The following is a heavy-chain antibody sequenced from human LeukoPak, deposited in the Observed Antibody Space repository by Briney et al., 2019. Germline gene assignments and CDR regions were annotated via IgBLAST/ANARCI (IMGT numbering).Heavy chain of an antibody. CDR3: ARGNVPDYYYGMDV. CDR2: ISWNSGSI. V-gene: IGHV3-9*01. CDR1: GLTFDDYA. J-gene: IGHJ6*02. Sequence: GGSLRLSCAASGLTFDDYAMHWVRQAPGKGLEWVSGISWNSGSIGYADSVKGRFTISRDNAKNSLYLQMSSLRAEDTALYYCARGNVPDYYYGMDVWGQGTTVTVSS.